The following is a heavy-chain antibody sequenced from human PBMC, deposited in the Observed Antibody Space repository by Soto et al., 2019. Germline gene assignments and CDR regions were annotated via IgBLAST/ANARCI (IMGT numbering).Heavy chain of an antibody. D-gene: IGHD6-13*01. J-gene: IGHJ6*03. CDR1: GFTFSSYS. Sequence: GGSLRLSCAASGFTFSSYSMNWVRQAPGKGLEWVSYISSSSSTIYYADSVKGRFTISRDNAKNSLYLQMNSLRAEDTAVYYCARLVYSSSWYPASSYYYMDVWGKGTTVTVSS. CDR3: ARLVYSSSWYPASSYYYMDV. V-gene: IGHV3-48*01. CDR2: ISSSSSTI.